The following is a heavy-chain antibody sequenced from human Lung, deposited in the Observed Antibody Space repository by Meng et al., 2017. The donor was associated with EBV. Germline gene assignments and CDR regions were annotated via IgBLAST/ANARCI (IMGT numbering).Heavy chain of an antibody. V-gene: IGHV1-3*04. J-gene: IGHJ4*02. Sequence: QVQLVQSGSELEKPGASVRVSCKASGYTFTSYAMNWVRQAPGQRLEWMGWINTGNGETKYSQKFQGRVTLTRDTSASTAYMELSSLRSEDTAVYYCASRPGIAVAGFDYWGQGTLVTVSS. CDR2: INTGNGET. CDR1: GYTFTSYA. CDR3: ASRPGIAVAGFDY. D-gene: IGHD6-19*01.